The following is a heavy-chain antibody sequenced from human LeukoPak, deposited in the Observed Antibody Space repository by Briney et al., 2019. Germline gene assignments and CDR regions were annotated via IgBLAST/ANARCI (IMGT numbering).Heavy chain of an antibody. CDR2: IYYSGST. CDR1: GGSISSYY. D-gene: IGHD2-15*01. J-gene: IGHJ6*02. Sequence: PSETLSLTCTVSGGSISSYYWSWIRQPPGKGLEWIGYIYYSGSTNYNPSLKSRVTISVDTSKNQFSLNLRSVTAADTAVYYCARDRVLDATFYKYDAMDVWGQGTTVTVSS. CDR3: ARDRVLDATFYKYDAMDV. V-gene: IGHV4-59*12.